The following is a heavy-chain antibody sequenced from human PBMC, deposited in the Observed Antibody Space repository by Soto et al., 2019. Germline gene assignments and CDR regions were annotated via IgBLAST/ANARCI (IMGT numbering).Heavy chain of an antibody. Sequence: PGGSLRLSCAGSGFMFSNFAMTWVRQAPGEGLEWVSTTRSNGEHTYYADSVKGRFTVSRDNSKNTLFLEMSSLRAEDTAIYYCAKDSKSVSVSAARVYGMDVWGQGTTVTVSS. J-gene: IGHJ6*02. CDR3: AKDSKSVSVSAARVYGMDV. D-gene: IGHD2-2*01. V-gene: IGHV3-23*01. CDR2: TRSNGEHT. CDR1: GFMFSNFA.